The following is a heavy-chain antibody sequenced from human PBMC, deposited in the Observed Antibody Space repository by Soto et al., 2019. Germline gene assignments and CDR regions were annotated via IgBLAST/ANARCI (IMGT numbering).Heavy chain of an antibody. CDR1: GGTLSNYI. J-gene: IGHJ6*02. D-gene: IGHD5-12*01. CDR3: ARKELEMATELHYYYYYGMDV. V-gene: IGHV1-69*06. Sequence: QVQLVQSGAEVKKPGSSVKVSCKASGGTLSNYIISWVRQAPGQGLEWMGGIIPMFATANHAQTFQGRVTITADKSTSTAYMELSSLRSEDTAVYYCARKELEMATELHYYYYYGMDVWGQGTTVTVSS. CDR2: IIPMFATA.